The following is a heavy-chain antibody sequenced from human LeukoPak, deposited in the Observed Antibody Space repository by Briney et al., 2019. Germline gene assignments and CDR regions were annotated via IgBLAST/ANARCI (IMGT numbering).Heavy chain of an antibody. J-gene: IGHJ6*02. CDR3: ASLLTEVVPAANDPLCPYGMDV. D-gene: IGHD2-2*01. CDR1: GFTFSSYG. V-gene: IGHV3-33*01. Sequence: GGSLRLSCAASGFTFSSYGMHWVRQAPGKGLEWVAVIWYDGSNKYYADSVKGRFTISRDNSKNTLYLQMNSLRAEDTAVYYCASLLTEVVPAANDPLCPYGMDVWGQGTTVTVSS. CDR2: IWYDGSNK.